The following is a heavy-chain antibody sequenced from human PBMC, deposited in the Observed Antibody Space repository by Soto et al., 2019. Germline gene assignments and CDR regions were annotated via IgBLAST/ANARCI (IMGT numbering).Heavy chain of an antibody. Sequence: GGSLRLSCAASGFTFSSYDMHWVRQATGKGLEWVSAIGTAGDTYYPGSVKGRFTISRENAKNSLYLQMNSLRAEDTAVYYCARGGYDSSGSNWFDPWGQGTLVTVSS. J-gene: IGHJ5*02. D-gene: IGHD3-22*01. CDR2: IGTAGDT. CDR3: ARGGYDSSGSNWFDP. CDR1: GFTFSSYD. V-gene: IGHV3-13*01.